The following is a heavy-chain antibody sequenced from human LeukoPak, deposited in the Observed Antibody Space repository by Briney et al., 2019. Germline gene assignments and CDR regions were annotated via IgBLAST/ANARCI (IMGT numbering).Heavy chain of an antibody. CDR2: ISYDGSNK. V-gene: IGHV3-30-3*01. J-gene: IGHJ6*02. CDR1: GFTFSSYA. Sequence: GGSLRLSCAASGFTFSSYAMHWVRQAPGKGLEWVAVISYDGSNKYYADSVKGRFTISRDNSKNTLYLQMNSLRAEDTAVYYCARDSYGMDVWGQGTTVTVFS. CDR3: ARDSYGMDV.